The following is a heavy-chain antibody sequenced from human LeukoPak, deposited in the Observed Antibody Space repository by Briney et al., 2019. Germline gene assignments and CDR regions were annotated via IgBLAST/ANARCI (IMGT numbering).Heavy chain of an antibody. D-gene: IGHD3-22*01. Sequence: GGSLRLSCAASGFTFSSYAMSWVRQAPGKGLEWVSAISGSGGSTYYADSVKGRFTISRDNSKNTLHLQMNSLRAEDTAVYYCAKACNDSSGFNWGQGTLVTVSS. CDR2: ISGSGGST. CDR1: GFTFSSYA. CDR3: AKACNDSSGFN. V-gene: IGHV3-23*01. J-gene: IGHJ4*02.